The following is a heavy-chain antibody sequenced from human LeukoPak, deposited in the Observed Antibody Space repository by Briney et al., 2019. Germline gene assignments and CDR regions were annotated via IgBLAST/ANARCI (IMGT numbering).Heavy chain of an antibody. Sequence: ASVKVSCKASGYNFNTYGISWVRQATGQGLEWMGWMNPNSGNTGYAQKFQGRVTMTRNTSISTAYMELSSLRSEDTAVYYCARVSRWRTHYYYYYGMDVWGQGTTVTVSS. CDR3: ARVSRWRTHYYYYYGMDV. CDR2: MNPNSGNT. D-gene: IGHD4-23*01. J-gene: IGHJ6*02. CDR1: GYNFNTYG. V-gene: IGHV1-8*02.